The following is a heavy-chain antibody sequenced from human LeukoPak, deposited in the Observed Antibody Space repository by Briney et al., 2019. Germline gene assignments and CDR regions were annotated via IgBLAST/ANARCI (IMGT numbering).Heavy chain of an antibody. CDR3: ARGGFYYGSGSYLY. CDR1: GGSFSGYY. CDR2: INHSGST. D-gene: IGHD3-10*01. Sequence: PSETLSLTCAVYGGSFSGYYWSWIRQPPGKGLEWIGEINHSGSTNYNPSLKSRVTISVDTSKNQFSLKLSSVTAADTAVYYCARGGFYYGSGSYLYWGQGTLVTVSS. V-gene: IGHV4-34*01. J-gene: IGHJ4*02.